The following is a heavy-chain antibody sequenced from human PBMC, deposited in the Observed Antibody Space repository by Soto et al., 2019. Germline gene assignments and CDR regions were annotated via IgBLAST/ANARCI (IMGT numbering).Heavy chain of an antibody. CDR3: ARGNHRWLQLCSFDL. J-gene: IGHJ2*01. D-gene: IGHD5-12*01. V-gene: IGHV1-69*12. CDR1: GGTFSSYT. CDR2: IITIFGTA. Sequence: QVQLVQSGAEVKKPGSSVTVSCTASGGTFSSYTISWVRQAPGQGLEWMGGIITIFGTANSAQKFQGRVTITADEATSTAYMELSSLRSEDPAVYYCARGNHRWLQLCSFDLWGRGTLVTVSS.